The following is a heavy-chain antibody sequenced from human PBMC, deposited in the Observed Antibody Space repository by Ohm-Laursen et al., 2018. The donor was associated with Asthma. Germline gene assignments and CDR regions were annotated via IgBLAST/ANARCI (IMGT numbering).Heavy chain of an antibody. J-gene: IGHJ6*02. D-gene: IGHD2-2*01. Sequence: TLSLTCAVSGGSFSSGGYYWSWIRQHPGKGLEWIGDIYYSGRTYYNPSLKSRVNISIDTSKKQFSLKLSPVTAADTAVYYCARNVVVPAAIGYGMDVWGQGTTVTVSS. CDR3: ARNVVVPAAIGYGMDV. V-gene: IGHV4-31*11. CDR2: IYYSGRT. CDR1: GGSFSSGGYY.